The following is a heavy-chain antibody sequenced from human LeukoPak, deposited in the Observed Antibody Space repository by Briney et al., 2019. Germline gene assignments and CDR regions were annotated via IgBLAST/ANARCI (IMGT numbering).Heavy chain of an antibody. CDR3: AKVSGNHWYFDL. CDR1: GFTFSSYA. D-gene: IGHD3-10*01. Sequence: GGSLRLSCAASGFTFSSYAMSWVRQAPGKGLEWVSAISGSGGSTYYADSVKGRFTISRDNSKNTLYLHMNSLRAEDTAVYYCAKVSGNHWYFDLWGRGTLVTVSS. V-gene: IGHV3-23*01. CDR2: ISGSGGST. J-gene: IGHJ2*01.